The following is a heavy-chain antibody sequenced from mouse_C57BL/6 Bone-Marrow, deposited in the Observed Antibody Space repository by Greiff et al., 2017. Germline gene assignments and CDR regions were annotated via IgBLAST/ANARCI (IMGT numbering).Heavy chain of an antibody. CDR1: GFNIKDDY. J-gene: IGHJ2*01. Sequence: VQLQQSGAELVRPGASVKLSCTASGFNIKDDYMHWVKQRPEQGLEWIGWIDPENGDTEYASKFQGKATITADTPSNTAYLQLSSLTSEDTAVYYCTTDYYYYVYWGQGTTLTVSS. CDR2: IDPENGDT. D-gene: IGHD1-1*01. V-gene: IGHV14-4*01. CDR3: TTDYYYYVY.